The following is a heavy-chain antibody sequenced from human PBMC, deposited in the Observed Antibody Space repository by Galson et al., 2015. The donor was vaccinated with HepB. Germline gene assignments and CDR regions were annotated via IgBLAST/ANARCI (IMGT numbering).Heavy chain of an antibody. Sequence: SLRLSCAASGFTLSNAWMSWVRQAPGKGLEWVGRIKSKTDGGTTDYAAPVKGRFTISRDDSKNTLYLQMSSLKTEDTAVYYCTTGHGSGSYLVWYFDLWGRGTLVTVSS. CDR2: IKSKTDGGTT. CDR3: TTGHGSGSYLVWYFDL. V-gene: IGHV3-15*01. CDR1: GFTLSNAW. D-gene: IGHD3-10*01. J-gene: IGHJ2*01.